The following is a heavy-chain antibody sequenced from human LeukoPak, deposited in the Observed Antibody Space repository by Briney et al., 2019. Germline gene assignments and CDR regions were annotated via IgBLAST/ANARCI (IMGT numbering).Heavy chain of an antibody. CDR1: GFIFRNYG. Sequence: GGSLRLSCAASGFIFRNYGMNWVRQPPGKGLEWVSGVSPNGETAYYADSVKGRFTISRDNSKNTVYLQVRSLRAEDTAVYYCAKDDAWLQYGNWGRGTLVTVSS. V-gene: IGHV3-23*01. D-gene: IGHD5-24*01. CDR2: VSPNGETA. CDR3: AKDDAWLQYGN. J-gene: IGHJ4*02.